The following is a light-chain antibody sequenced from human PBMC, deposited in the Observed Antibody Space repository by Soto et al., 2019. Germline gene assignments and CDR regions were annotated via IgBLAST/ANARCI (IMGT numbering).Light chain of an antibody. J-gene: IGKJ1*01. CDR3: QQYNSFSWT. CDR2: DAS. Sequence: DIQMTQSPSTLSVSVGDRVAITCRASQSVNSWLAWYQQKPGKAPKLLIYDASILESGVPSRFSGSGSGTEFTLTSSRLQPDDFATYYCQQYNSFSWTFGQGTKVEVK. V-gene: IGKV1-5*01. CDR1: QSVNSW.